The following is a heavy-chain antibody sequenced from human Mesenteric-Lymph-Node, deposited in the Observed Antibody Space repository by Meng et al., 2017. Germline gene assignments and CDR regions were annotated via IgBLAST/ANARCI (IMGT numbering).Heavy chain of an antibody. CDR3: ARGVVGATTYYYYYYGMDV. Sequence: GSLRLSCAVYGGSFSGYYWSWIRQPPGKGLEWIGEINHSGSTNYNPSLKSRVTISVDTSKNQFSLKLSSVTAADTAVYYCARGVVGATTYYYYYYGMDVWGQGTTVTVSS. CDR2: INHSGST. J-gene: IGHJ6*02. CDR1: GGSFSGYY. D-gene: IGHD1-26*01. V-gene: IGHV4-34*01.